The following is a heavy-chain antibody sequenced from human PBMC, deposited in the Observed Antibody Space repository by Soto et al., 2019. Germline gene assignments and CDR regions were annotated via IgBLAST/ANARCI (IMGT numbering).Heavy chain of an antibody. J-gene: IGHJ4*02. CDR1: GFTFKNYA. V-gene: IGHV3-23*01. D-gene: IGHD3-10*01. CDR3: AKNLQFKSHYESAGHYDN. CDR2: ISGSGGVT. Sequence: EVELLESGGGLVQPGGSLRLSCVASGFTFKNYAMRWFRQAPGKGLEWVSGISGSGGVTYYADSVKGRFTISRDNSKSKLHLQMNCLRAEYTVRYYCAKNLQFKSHYESAGHYDNWGQGTLVTVSS.